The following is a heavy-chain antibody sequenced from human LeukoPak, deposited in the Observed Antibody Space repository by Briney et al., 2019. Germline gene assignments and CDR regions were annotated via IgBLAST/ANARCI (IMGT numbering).Heavy chain of an antibody. J-gene: IGHJ4*02. Sequence: ASVKVSCKASGFTFTTFAVQWVRQAPGQGLEWMGWINPNSGGTNYAQKFQGWVTMTRDTSISTAYMELSRLRSDDTAVYYCAGGGKVPAASSFDYWGQGTLVTVSS. CDR2: INPNSGGT. V-gene: IGHV1-2*04. CDR1: GFTFTTFA. D-gene: IGHD2-2*01. CDR3: AGGGKVPAASSFDY.